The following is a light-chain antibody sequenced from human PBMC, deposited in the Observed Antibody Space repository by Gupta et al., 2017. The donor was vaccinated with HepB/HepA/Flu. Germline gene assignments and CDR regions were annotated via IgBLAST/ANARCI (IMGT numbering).Light chain of an antibody. Sequence: DIQMTQSPSSVSASVGDRVTITCRASQGISSWLAWYQQKPGKAPKLLIYDACNLQTGVPSRFSGGGSGTHFTLTISSLQPEDVATYFCQQTSSFPQTFGQGTRLEMK. J-gene: IGKJ5*01. V-gene: IGKV1D-12*01. CDR1: QGISSW. CDR2: DAC. CDR3: QQTSSFPQT.